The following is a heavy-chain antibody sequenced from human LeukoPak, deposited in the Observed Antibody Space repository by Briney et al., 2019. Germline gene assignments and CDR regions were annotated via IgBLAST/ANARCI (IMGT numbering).Heavy chain of an antibody. CDR2: INHGGSV. D-gene: IGHD2-15*01. Sequence: PSETLSLTRDVSGFSISSGYYWGWIRQPPGKGLEWIGSINHGGSVFHNPSFKSRLTISRDMSKNRFSLTLSSVTATDTAAYYCARGGRMSVGACYFDNWGQGMLVIVSS. CDR1: GFSISSGYY. V-gene: IGHV4-38-2*01. CDR3: ARGGRMSVGACYFDN. J-gene: IGHJ4*02.